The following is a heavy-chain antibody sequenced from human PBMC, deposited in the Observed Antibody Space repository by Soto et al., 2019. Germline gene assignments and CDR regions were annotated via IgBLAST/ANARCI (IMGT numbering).Heavy chain of an antibody. V-gene: IGHV1-18*01. CDR3: ARGRAYCGGDCYLLDY. CDR1: GYTFTAYG. J-gene: IGHJ4*02. Sequence: GASVKVSCKASGYTFTAYGFNWVRQAPGQGLEWMGWISVYTGNTNYAQNLQGRVTMTTDTSTRTAYMELRGLRSDDTAVYYCARGRAYCGGDCYLLDYWGQGP. CDR2: ISVYTGNT. D-gene: IGHD2-21*02.